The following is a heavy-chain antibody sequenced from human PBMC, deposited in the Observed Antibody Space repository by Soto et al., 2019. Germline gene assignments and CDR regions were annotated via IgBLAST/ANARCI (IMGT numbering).Heavy chain of an antibody. CDR2: ISNSGST. J-gene: IGHJ5*02. CDR1: GGSVSSGDYY. Sequence: QVQLQESGPGLVKASQTLALTCNVSGGSVSSGDYYWSWIRQPPGKGLEWIGYISNSGSTYSNPSLKGRLAMSIATCKSQFALQLRSVTAADTAVYFCDTARLAVPVGEAWGPGTLVTVSS. V-gene: IGHV4-30-4*01. CDR3: DTARLAVPVGEA. D-gene: IGHD2-15*01.